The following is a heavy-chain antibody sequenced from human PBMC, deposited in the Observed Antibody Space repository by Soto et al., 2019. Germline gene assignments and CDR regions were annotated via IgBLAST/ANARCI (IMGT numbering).Heavy chain of an antibody. V-gene: IGHV4-61*01. D-gene: IGHD3-3*01. CDR2: IYYSGST. CDR1: GGSVSSGSYY. J-gene: IGHJ6*02. CDR3: ARTGYYDFWSGYYTPHRFGMDV. Sequence: SETLSLTCTVSGGSVSSGSYYWSWIRQPPGKGLEWIGYIYYSGSTNYNPSLKSRVTISVDTSKNQFSLKLSSVTAADTAVYYCARTGYYDFWSGYYTPHRFGMDVWGQGTTVTVSS.